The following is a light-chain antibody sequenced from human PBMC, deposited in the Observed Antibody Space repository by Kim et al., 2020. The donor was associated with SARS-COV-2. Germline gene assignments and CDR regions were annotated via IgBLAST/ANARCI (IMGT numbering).Light chain of an antibody. CDR2: QDT. V-gene: IGLV3-1*01. Sequence: SYELTQPPSVSVCPGQTASITCSGDKLGDENVCWYQQKPGQSPVVVIYQDTKRSSGIPDRFSGSKSGNTATLTISGTQAMDEADYSCQVWDRSTVVFGGG. CDR3: QVWDRSTVV. J-gene: IGLJ2*01. CDR1: KLGDEN.